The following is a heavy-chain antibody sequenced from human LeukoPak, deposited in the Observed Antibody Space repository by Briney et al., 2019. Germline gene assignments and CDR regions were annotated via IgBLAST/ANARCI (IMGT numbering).Heavy chain of an antibody. CDR2: INAGNGNT. J-gene: IGHJ5*02. CDR1: GYTFTSYA. V-gene: IGHV1-3*01. Sequence: ASVKVSCKASGYTFTSYAMHWVRQAPGQRLEWMGWINAGNGNTKYSQKFQGRVTITRDTSASTAYMELCSLRSEDTAVYYCARGVVPAAMGPYNWFDPWGQGTLVTVSS. D-gene: IGHD2-2*01. CDR3: ARGVVPAAMGPYNWFDP.